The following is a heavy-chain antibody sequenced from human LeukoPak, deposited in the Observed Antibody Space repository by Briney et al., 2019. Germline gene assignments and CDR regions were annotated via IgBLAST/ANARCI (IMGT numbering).Heavy chain of an antibody. CDR3: ASSPFSGSRRGAFDI. Sequence: ASVKVSCKASGYTFTSYGISWVRQAPGQGLEWMGWISAYNGNTNYAQKLQGRVTMTTDTSTSTAYMELRSLRSDDTAVYYCASSPFSGSRRGAFDIWGQGTMVTDSS. V-gene: IGHV1-18*01. J-gene: IGHJ3*02. CDR1: GYTFTSYG. CDR2: ISAYNGNT. D-gene: IGHD1-26*01.